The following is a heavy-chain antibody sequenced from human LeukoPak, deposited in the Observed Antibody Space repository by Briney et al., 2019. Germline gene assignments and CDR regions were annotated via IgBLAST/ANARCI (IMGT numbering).Heavy chain of an antibody. CDR2: IYYSGST. CDR1: GGSISSYY. CDR3: ARDHYYYDASDYYLLDY. Sequence: SETLSLTCTVSGGSISSYYWSWIRQPPGNGLEWIGYIYYSGSTNYNPSLTSRVTISVDTSKNQFSLKLSSVTAADTAVYYCARDHYYYDASDYYLLDYWGQGTLVTVSS. D-gene: IGHD3-22*01. V-gene: IGHV4-59*12. J-gene: IGHJ4*02.